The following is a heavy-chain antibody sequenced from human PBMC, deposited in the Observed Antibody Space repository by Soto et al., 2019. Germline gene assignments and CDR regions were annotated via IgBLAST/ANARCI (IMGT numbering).Heavy chain of an antibody. CDR1: GFTFSSYG. J-gene: IGHJ3*02. D-gene: IGHD3-22*01. Sequence: HPGGSLRLSCAASGFTFSSYGMHWVRQAPGKGLEWVAVIWYDGSNKYYADSVKGRSTISRDNSKNTLYLQMNSLRAEDTAVYYCARDRDSSGYYARDAFDIWGQGTMVTVSS. CDR2: IWYDGSNK. CDR3: ARDRDSSGYYARDAFDI. V-gene: IGHV3-33*01.